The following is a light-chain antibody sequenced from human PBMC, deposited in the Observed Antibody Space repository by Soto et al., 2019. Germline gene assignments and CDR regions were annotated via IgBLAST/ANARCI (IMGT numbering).Light chain of an antibody. CDR2: EVS. J-gene: IGLJ2*01. CDR1: SSDVGGYNY. Sequence: QSVLTQPASVSGSPGQSITISCTGTSSDVGGYNYVSWYQQHPGKAPKVMIHEVSNRPSGVSNRFSGSKSGNTASLTISGLQAEDEADYYCSSYTTSSTLVVFGGGTKVTVL. CDR3: SSYTTSSTLVV. V-gene: IGLV2-14*01.